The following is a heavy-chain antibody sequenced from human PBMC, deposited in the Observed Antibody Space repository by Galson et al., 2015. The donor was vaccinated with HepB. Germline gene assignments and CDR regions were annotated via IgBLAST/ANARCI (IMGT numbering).Heavy chain of an antibody. J-gene: IGHJ4*02. CDR3: ATRPRGYQLLRAFDY. D-gene: IGHD2-2*01. Sequence: SVKVSCKVSGYTLTELSMHWVRQAPGKGLEWMGGFDPEDGETIYAQKFQGRVTMTEDTSTDTAYMELSSLRSEDTAVYYCATRPRGYQLLRAFDYWGQGTLVTVSS. CDR2: FDPEDGET. V-gene: IGHV1-24*01. CDR1: GYTLTELS.